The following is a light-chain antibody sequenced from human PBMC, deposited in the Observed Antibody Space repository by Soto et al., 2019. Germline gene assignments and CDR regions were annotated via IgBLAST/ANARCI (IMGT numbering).Light chain of an antibody. J-gene: IGKJ1*01. CDR1: EDIRKS. CDR2: DAS. V-gene: IGKV1-6*01. CDR3: LQDHNYPRT. Sequence: IQMTQSPSSLSASVGDRVTITCQASEDIRKSLSWYQQKPGKAPNVLIYDASSSQSGVPSPSSGRGYGTDFTLAISSRQPEDFATYYCLQDHNYPRTFGQGTKVEFK.